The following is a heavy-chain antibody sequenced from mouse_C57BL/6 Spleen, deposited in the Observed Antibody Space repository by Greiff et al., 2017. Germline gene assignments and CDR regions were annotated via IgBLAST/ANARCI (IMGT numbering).Heavy chain of an antibody. CDR3: ARLGYSNPFDY. Sequence: VQLQQSGAELAKPGASVKLSCKASGYTFTSYWMHWVKQRPGQGLEWIGYINPSSGYTKYNQKFKDKATLTAGKSSSTAYMQLSSLTYEDSAVYYCARLGYSNPFDYWGQGTTLTVSS. CDR2: INPSSGYT. V-gene: IGHV1-7*01. D-gene: IGHD2-5*01. J-gene: IGHJ2*01. CDR1: GYTFTSYW.